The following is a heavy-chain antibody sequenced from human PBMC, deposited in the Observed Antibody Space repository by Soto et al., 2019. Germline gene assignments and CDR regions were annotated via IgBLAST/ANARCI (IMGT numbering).Heavy chain of an antibody. J-gene: IGHJ6*03. CDR2: IYYSGST. CDR3: ARGSLDWLLPTYYYYYMDV. D-gene: IGHD3-9*01. CDR1: GGSISSYY. V-gene: IGHV4-59*01. Sequence: PSETLSLTCTVSGGSISSYYWSWIRQPPGKGLEWIGYIYYSGSTNYNPSLKSRVTITVDTSKNQFSLKLSSVTAADTAVYYCARGSLDWLLPTYYYYYMDVWGKGTTVTVSS.